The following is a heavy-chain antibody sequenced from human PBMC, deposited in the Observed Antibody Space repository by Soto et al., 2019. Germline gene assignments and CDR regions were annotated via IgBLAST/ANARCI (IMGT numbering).Heavy chain of an antibody. J-gene: IGHJ4*02. Sequence: ASVKVSCKASGYTFTSYYMHWVRQAPGQGLEWMGIINPSGGSTSYAQKFQGRVTMTRDTSTSTVYMELSSLRSEETAVYYCARDYGFYYASSGVTDYWGQGTLVTVSS. D-gene: IGHD3-22*01. V-gene: IGHV1-46*01. CDR3: ARDYGFYYASSGVTDY. CDR2: INPSGGST. CDR1: GYTFTSYY.